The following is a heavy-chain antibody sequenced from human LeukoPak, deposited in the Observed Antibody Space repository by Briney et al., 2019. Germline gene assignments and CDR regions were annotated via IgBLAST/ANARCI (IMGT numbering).Heavy chain of an antibody. J-gene: IGHJ4*02. CDR3: ATYQGKNYGPFDY. Sequence: PGGSLRLSCAAAGLTFSSYWMSWVRQAPGRGLEWVANIKYDGSEEYYVDSVGGRFTISRDNAKNSLYLQMNSLRAEDAAVYYCATYQGKNYGPFDYWGQGALVTVSS. D-gene: IGHD3-10*01. CDR1: GLTFSSYW. V-gene: IGHV3-7*05. CDR2: IKYDGSEE.